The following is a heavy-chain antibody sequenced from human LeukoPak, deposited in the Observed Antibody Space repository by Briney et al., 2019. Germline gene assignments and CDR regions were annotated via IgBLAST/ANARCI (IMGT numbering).Heavy chain of an antibody. J-gene: IGHJ4*02. CDR2: VNHSGNT. V-gene: IGHV4-59*01. Sequence: PSETLSLTCTISGGSISTYYWSWIRQPPGKGLEWIGDVNHSGNTNSNPSLNYNPSLKSRVSISIDTSKNQFSLKLSSVTAADSAVYYCARGVWLARYYWGQGTLVTVSS. CDR1: GGSISTYY. CDR3: ARGVWLARYY. D-gene: IGHD6-19*01.